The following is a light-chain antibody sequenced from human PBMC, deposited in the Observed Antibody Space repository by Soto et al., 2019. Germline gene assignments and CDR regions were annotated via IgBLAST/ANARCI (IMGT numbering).Light chain of an antibody. CDR2: KAS. J-gene: IGKJ4*01. V-gene: IGKV1-5*03. Sequence: DIPMTQSPSTLSASVGDRVTITCRASQSISSWLAWYQQKPGKAPKLLIYKASSLESGVPSRFSGSGSGTDFTLTICSLQPDDFATYYCQQYNSYSPLTFGGGAKVEIK. CDR3: QQYNSYSPLT. CDR1: QSISSW.